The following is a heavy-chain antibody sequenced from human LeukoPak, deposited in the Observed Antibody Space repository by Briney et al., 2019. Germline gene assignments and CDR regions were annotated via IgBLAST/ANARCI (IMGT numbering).Heavy chain of an antibody. CDR3: ARVEATTGRNYHYYYMDV. CDR2: INSGSTYM. V-gene: IGHV3-21*01. D-gene: IGHD1-1*01. Sequence: RGALRLSCGGSPLYVSTYSMKGVGQSPVKGLEGVSSINSGSTYMYSADSLQGRFTISRDNAKNSLHLQMYSLRAEDTAVYFCARVEATTGRNYHYYYMDVWGKGATVTVSS. CDR1: PLYVSTYS. J-gene: IGHJ6*03.